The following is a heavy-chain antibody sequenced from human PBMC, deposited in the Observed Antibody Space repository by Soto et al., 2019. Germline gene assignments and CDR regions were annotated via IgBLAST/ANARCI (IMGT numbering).Heavy chain of an antibody. CDR1: GGSISSSSYY. Sequence: QLQLQESGPGLVKPSETLSLTCTVSGGSISSSSYYWGWIRQPPGKGLEWIGSIYYSGSTYYNPSLKSRVTISVDTSKNQFSLKLSSVTAADTAVYYCARSSGSYYGGSGYYYGMDVWGQGTTVTVSS. J-gene: IGHJ6*02. D-gene: IGHD1-26*01. CDR3: ARSSGSYYGGSGYYYGMDV. V-gene: IGHV4-39*01. CDR2: IYYSGST.